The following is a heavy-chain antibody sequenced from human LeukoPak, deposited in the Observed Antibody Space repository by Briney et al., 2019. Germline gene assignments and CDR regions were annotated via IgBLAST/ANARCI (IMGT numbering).Heavy chain of an antibody. Sequence: ASVKVSCKASGYTFTGYYTHWVRQAPGQGLEWMGWINPNSGGTKYAQKFQGRVTMTGDTSISTAYMELTRLRSDDTAVYYCAREPFSSGWDYWGQGTLVTVSS. J-gene: IGHJ4*02. CDR1: GYTFTGYY. D-gene: IGHD6-19*01. V-gene: IGHV1-2*02. CDR2: INPNSGGT. CDR3: AREPFSSGWDY.